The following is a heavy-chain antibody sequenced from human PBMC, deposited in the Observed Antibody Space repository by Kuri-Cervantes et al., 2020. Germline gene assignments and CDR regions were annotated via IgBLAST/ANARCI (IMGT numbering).Heavy chain of an antibody. CDR1: GGSISSSSYY. CDR2: IYYSGST. V-gene: IGHV4-39*07. Sequence: GSLRLSCTVSGGSISSSSYYWGWIRQPPGKGLEWIGSIYYSGSTYYNPSLKSRVSISVDTSKNQFSLNLKSVTAADTSMYYCARILAYCSGGLCHDGQVDYWGQGTLVTVSS. J-gene: IGHJ4*02. CDR3: ARILAYCSGGLCHDGQVDY. D-gene: IGHD2-15*01.